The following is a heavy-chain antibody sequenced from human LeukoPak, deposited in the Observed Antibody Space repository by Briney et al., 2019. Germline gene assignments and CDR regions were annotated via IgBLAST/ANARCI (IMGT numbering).Heavy chain of an antibody. CDR1: GGSISSGSYY. Sequence: PSQTLSLTCTVSGGSISSGSYYWSWIRQPAGKGLEWIGRIYTSGSTNYNPSLKSRVTISADTSKSQFSLELSSVTATDTAVYYCARVTVPAAIYYYYMDVWGKGTTVTVSS. J-gene: IGHJ6*03. CDR2: IYTSGST. D-gene: IGHD2-2*01. V-gene: IGHV4-61*02. CDR3: ARVTVPAAIYYYYMDV.